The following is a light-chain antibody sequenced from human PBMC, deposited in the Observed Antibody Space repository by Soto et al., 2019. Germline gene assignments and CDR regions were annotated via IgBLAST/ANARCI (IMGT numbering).Light chain of an antibody. CDR3: QQYNSFWT. CDR1: QSISSW. J-gene: IGKJ1*01. V-gene: IGKV1-5*01. Sequence: DIQMTQSPSTLSASVGDRVTITCRASQSISSWLAWYPQKPGKAPRLLLYDASYLERGVPSRFSGSGSGTEFTLTISDLQTDDLATYYCQQYNSFWTFGQGTKVEI. CDR2: DAS.